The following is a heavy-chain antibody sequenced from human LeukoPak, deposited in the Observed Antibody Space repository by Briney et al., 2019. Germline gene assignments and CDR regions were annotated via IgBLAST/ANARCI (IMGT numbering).Heavy chain of an antibody. CDR2: VYYSGST. CDR3: ARRPRLGRYSSGDDAFKI. Sequence: PSETLSLTCTVSGGSIGSYYWNWIRQTPGKGLEWIGYVYYSGSTNYNPSLKSRLTISVDTSKNQFSLRLTAVTAAGTALYYCARRPRLGRYSSGDDAFKIWGQGKMVIVSS. CDR1: GGSIGSYY. D-gene: IGHD6-25*01. V-gene: IGHV4-59*08. J-gene: IGHJ3*02.